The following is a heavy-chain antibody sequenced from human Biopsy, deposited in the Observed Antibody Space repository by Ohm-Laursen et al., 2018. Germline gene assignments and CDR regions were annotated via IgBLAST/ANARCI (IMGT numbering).Heavy chain of an antibody. J-gene: IGHJ4*02. CDR1: GGSISNYF. V-gene: IGHV4-59*01. CDR2: FRFEDRT. D-gene: IGHD1-26*01. Sequence: GTLSLTCAVSGGSISNYFWTWIRQPPGKGLEWIGYFRFEDRTSYNSSLKSRVTISADTSKNQFSLRLSSVTAADTAVYYCALGGGSYVNFDYWGQGTLVTVSS. CDR3: ALGGGSYVNFDY.